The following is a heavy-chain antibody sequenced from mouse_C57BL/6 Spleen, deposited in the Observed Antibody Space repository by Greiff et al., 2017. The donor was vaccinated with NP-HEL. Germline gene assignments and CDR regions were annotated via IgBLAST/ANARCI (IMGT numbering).Heavy chain of an antibody. CDR3: ARMITYYFDY. CDR2: IWSGGST. V-gene: IGHV2-2*01. D-gene: IGHD2-4*01. Sequence: VQLQQSGPGLVQPSQSLSITCTVSGFSLTSYGVHWVRQSPGKGLEWLGVIWSGGSTAYNAAFISRLSISKDNSKSQVFFKMNSLQADDTAIYYCARMITYYFDYWGQGTTRTVSS. CDR1: GFSLTSYG. J-gene: IGHJ2*01.